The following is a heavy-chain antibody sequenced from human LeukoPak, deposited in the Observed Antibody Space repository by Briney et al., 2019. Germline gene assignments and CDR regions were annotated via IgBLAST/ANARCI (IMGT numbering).Heavy chain of an antibody. CDR2: ISYDGSNK. CDR3: AVRSDYIGYYYYGMDV. V-gene: IGHV3-30-3*01. D-gene: IGHD4-11*01. Sequence: GRSLRLSCAASGFTFSSYAMHWVRQAPGKGLERVAVISYDGSNKYYADSVKGRFTISRDNSKNTLYLQMNSLRAEDTAVYYCAVRSDYIGYYYYGMDVWGQGTTVTVSS. J-gene: IGHJ6*02. CDR1: GFTFSSYA.